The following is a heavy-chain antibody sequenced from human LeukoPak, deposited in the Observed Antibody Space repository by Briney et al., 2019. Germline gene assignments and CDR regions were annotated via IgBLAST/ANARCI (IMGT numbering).Heavy chain of an antibody. CDR3: AKDRTSSGWFRFDY. J-gene: IGHJ4*02. V-gene: IGHV3-9*01. Sequence: PGGSLRLSCAASGFTFDDYAMHWVRQAPGKGLEWVSGISWNSGSIGYADSVKGRLTISRDNAKNSLYLQMNSLRAEDTALYYCAKDRTSSGWFRFDYWGQGTLVTVSS. CDR1: GFTFDDYA. CDR2: ISWNSGSI. D-gene: IGHD6-19*01.